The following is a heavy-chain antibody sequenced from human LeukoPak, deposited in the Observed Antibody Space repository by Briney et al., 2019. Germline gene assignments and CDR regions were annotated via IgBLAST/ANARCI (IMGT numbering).Heavy chain of an antibody. D-gene: IGHD3-16*01. Sequence: ASVTVSCKASGYTFTSYDINWVRQAPGQGLEWMGWMNPNSGDTGYAQKFQGRVTMTRNTSISTAYMELSSLRSEDTAVYYCARGPVTNYDYVWGSSPNKNFDYWGQGTLVTVSS. CDR2: MNPNSGDT. V-gene: IGHV1-8*01. CDR1: GYTFTSYD. J-gene: IGHJ4*02. CDR3: ARGPVTNYDYVWGSSPNKNFDY.